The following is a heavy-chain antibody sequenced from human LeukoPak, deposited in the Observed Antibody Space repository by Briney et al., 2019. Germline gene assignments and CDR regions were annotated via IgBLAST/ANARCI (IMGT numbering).Heavy chain of an antibody. CDR1: GGSISSSSYY. J-gene: IGHJ2*01. CDR2: IYYSGST. Sequence: SETLSLTCTVSGGSISSSSYYWGWIRQPPGKGLEWIGSIYYSGSTYYNPSLKSRVTISVDSSKHQFSLKLSSVTAADTAVYYCASYDSSGYSAGPYWYVDLWGRGTLVTVSS. D-gene: IGHD3-22*01. CDR3: ASYDSSGYSAGPYWYVDL. V-gene: IGHV4-39*07.